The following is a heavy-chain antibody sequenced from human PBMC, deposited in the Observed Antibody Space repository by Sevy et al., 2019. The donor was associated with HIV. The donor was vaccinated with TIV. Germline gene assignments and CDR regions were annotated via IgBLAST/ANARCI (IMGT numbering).Heavy chain of an antibody. CDR1: GGSISSYP. V-gene: IGHV4-59*01. Sequence: SETLSLTCTVPGGSISSYPWNWIRQPPGKRLEWIGFISYSGSTNYNPSLRSRVTISVDTSKKQFSLNLSSVTAADTAVYYCARDSGTGWIDAWGQGTLVTVSS. J-gene: IGHJ5*02. CDR3: ARDSGTGWIDA. CDR2: ISYSGST. D-gene: IGHD1-1*01.